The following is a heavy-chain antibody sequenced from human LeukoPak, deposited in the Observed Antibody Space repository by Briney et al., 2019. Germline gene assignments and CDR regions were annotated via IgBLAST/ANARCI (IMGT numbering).Heavy chain of an antibody. CDR3: ARDNSMHERGWWFDP. J-gene: IGHJ5*02. V-gene: IGHV4-59*01. Sequence: KPSETLSLTCTVSGGSISSYYWSWIRQPPGKGLEWIGYIYYSGSTNYNPSLKSRVTISLDTSKNQFSLKLSSVTAADTAVYYCARDNSMHERGWWFDPWGQGTLVTVSS. D-gene: IGHD1-1*01. CDR2: IYYSGST. CDR1: GGSISSYY.